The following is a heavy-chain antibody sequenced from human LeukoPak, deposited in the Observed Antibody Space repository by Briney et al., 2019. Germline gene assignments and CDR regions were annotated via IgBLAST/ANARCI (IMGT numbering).Heavy chain of an antibody. D-gene: IGHD3/OR15-3a*01. Sequence: SGTLSLTCAVSGGSISSSNWWSWVCQPPGKGLEWIGEIYHSGSTYYNPSLKSRVTISIDTSKDQFSLKLSSVTAADTAVYYCARDKRTSRWFDPWGQGTLVTVSS. V-gene: IGHV4-4*02. J-gene: IGHJ5*02. CDR1: GGSISSSNW. CDR3: ARDKRTSRWFDP. CDR2: IYHSGST.